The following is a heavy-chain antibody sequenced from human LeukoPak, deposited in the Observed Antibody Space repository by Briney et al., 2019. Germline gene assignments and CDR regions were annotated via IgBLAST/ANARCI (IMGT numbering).Heavy chain of an antibody. D-gene: IGHD3-16*01. V-gene: IGHV3-66*01. CDR1: GFTFSSYA. Sequence: PGGSLRLSCAASGFTFSSYAMSWVRQAPGRGLEWVSVIYTGGTTYYAASVRGRFTISRDNSKNTLYLQMNSLRAEDTAVYYCARDFGGVCHFDYWGQGTLVTVSS. CDR3: ARDFGGVCHFDY. J-gene: IGHJ4*02. CDR2: IYTGGTT.